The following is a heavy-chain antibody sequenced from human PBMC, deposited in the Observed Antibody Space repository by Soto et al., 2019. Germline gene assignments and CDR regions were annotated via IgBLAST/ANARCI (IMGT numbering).Heavy chain of an antibody. CDR2: IYPGDSDA. D-gene: IGHD5-12*01. CDR3: SRHWCGSEMATMGLGY. CDR1: GYSFTTYW. V-gene: IGHV5-51*01. J-gene: IGHJ4*02. Sequence: GGSLKISCKASGYSFTTYWIGWVRQMPGKGLEWMGMIYPGDSDARYSPSFQGQVTISADKSITTAYLQWSSLKASDSGKYYCSRHWCGSEMATMGLGYWGQGTLVTVSS.